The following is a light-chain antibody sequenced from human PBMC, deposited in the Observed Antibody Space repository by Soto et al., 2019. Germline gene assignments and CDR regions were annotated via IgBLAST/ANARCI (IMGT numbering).Light chain of an antibody. Sequence: DLQMTQSPSSLSASVGDRVTITCRASQSISTYLNWYQQKPGEAPKLLIYAASSLQSGVPSRFSGSGSGPDFTLTISSLQPEDFASYYCQQTYNTPWTFGQGTKVEIK. CDR3: QQTYNTPWT. V-gene: IGKV1-39*01. CDR1: QSISTY. CDR2: AAS. J-gene: IGKJ1*01.